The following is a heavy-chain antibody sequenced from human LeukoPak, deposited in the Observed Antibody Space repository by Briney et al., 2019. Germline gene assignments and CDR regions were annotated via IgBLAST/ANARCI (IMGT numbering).Heavy chain of an antibody. Sequence: GGSLRRSCAASGFTFSSYAMSWVRQAPGKGLEWVSAISGSGGSTYYADSVKGRFTISRDNSKNTLYLQMNSLRAEDTAVYYCAKPEYYDFWSGYYTTQKLDYWGQGSLVTVSS. CDR3: AKPEYYDFWSGYYTTQKLDY. J-gene: IGHJ4*02. D-gene: IGHD3-3*01. CDR2: ISGSGGST. V-gene: IGHV3-23*01. CDR1: GFTFSSYA.